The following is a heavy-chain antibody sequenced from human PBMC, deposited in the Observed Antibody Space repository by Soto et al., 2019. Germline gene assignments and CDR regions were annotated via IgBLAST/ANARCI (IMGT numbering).Heavy chain of an antibody. CDR3: ARQGIEARKYHYRNLDV. J-gene: IGHJ6*02. V-gene: IGHV3-30-3*01. CDR2: ISSDGSSK. CDR1: GFTFTDHA. Sequence: QVQLVESGGGVVQPGRSLRLSCAASGFTFTDHAIHWVRQAPGRGLGWVALISSDGSSKYLADSVKGRFTVSRDNSKNTLSLHKNSLRTEDTAVYYCARQGIEARKYHYRNLDVWGQGTTVTVSS. D-gene: IGHD6-6*01.